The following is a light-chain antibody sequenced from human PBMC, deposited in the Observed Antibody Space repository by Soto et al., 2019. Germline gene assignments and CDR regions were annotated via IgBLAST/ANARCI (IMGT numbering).Light chain of an antibody. J-gene: IGKJ1*01. V-gene: IGKV3-20*01. CDR1: QSLSSY. Sequence: EIVLTQSPGTLSLSPGERATLSCRASQSLSSYLAWYQRKPGQAPRLLIYGASSRATGIPDRFSGSGSGTDFTLTISRVEPEDFAVYHCQQFASSPLTLGQGTKVDIK. CDR3: QQFASSPLT. CDR2: GAS.